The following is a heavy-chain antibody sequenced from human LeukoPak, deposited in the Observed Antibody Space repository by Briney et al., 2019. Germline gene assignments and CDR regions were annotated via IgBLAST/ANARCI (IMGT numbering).Heavy chain of an antibody. J-gene: IGHJ4*02. CDR2: IYYSGST. Sequence: SETLSLTCTVSGGSISSYYWSWIRQPPGKGLEWIGYIYYSGSTNYNPSLKSRVTISVDTSKNQFSLNLSSVTAADTAVYYCARGVRFLEWLFGLHPEIYFDYWGQGTLVTVSS. D-gene: IGHD3-3*01. V-gene: IGHV4-59*01. CDR1: GGSISSYY. CDR3: ARGVRFLEWLFGLHPEIYFDY.